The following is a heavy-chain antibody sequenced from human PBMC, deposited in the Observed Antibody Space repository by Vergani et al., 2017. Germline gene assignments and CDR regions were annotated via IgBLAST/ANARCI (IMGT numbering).Heavy chain of an antibody. J-gene: IGHJ4*02. CDR1: GFTFGDYA. Sequence: VQLVESGGGVVQPGRSLRLSCTASGFTFGDYAMSWFRQAPGKGLEWVGFIRSKAYGGTTEYAASVKGRFTISRDNSKNTLYLQMNSLRAEDTAVYYCATREYSSGWYYFDYWGQGTLVTVSS. V-gene: IGHV3-49*03. CDR2: IRSKAYGGTT. D-gene: IGHD6-19*01. CDR3: ATREYSSGWYYFDY.